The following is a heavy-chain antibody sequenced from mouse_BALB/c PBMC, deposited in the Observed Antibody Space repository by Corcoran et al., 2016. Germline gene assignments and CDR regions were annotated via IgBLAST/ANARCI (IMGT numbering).Heavy chain of an antibody. CDR3: ARDRYRYFDV. J-gene: IGHJ1*01. CDR2: VDPNNGGT. CDR1: GYTFTNYY. Sequence: EVQLQQSGPELVKPGASVKMSCKASGYTFTNYYMKWVKQSHGKNLEWIGDVDPNNGGTSYSQNFKGKATLTVDKSSSTAYMQLNSLTSEDSAVYFCARDRYRYFDVWGAGTTVTVSS. D-gene: IGHD2-14*01. V-gene: IGHV1-26*01.